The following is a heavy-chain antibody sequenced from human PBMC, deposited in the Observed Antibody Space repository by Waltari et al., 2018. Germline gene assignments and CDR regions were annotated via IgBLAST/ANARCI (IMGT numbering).Heavy chain of an antibody. CDR2: IFSGGTT. V-gene: IGHV3-66*01. J-gene: IGHJ3*01. CDR1: GFTVSSNY. CDR3: AQLHDYAFHV. D-gene: IGHD1-26*01. Sequence: EVQLVESGGGLVQPGGSLRLACVASGFTVSSNYGSWVRQTPGKGLEWVSAIFSGGTTYYADSVKGRFTISRDNSKNTLYLQMNSLRAEDTAVYYCAQLHDYAFHVWGQGTMVTVSS.